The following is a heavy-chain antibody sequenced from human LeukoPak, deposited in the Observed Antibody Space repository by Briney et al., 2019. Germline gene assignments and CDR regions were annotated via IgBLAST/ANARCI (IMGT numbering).Heavy chain of an antibody. Sequence: GGSRRLSCEASRFTLNSYGMNWVGQAQGKGREGVSYISSSSSTIYYADSVKGRFTISRDNAKNSLYLQMNSLRADDTAVYYCARQLTAYDGGYWGQGTLVTVSS. V-gene: IGHV3-48*01. CDR2: ISSSSSTI. D-gene: IGHD1-14*01. CDR1: RFTLNSYG. CDR3: ARQLTAYDGGY. J-gene: IGHJ4*02.